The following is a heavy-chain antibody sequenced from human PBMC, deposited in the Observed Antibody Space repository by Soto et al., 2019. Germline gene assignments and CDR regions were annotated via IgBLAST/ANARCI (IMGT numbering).Heavy chain of an antibody. CDR3: ARVVVGSRLSLDY. J-gene: IGHJ4*02. D-gene: IGHD1-26*01. Sequence: QVQLVQSGAEVKKPGSSVTVSCKASGGTFSSYTISWVRQAPGQVLEWMAGLSPIFGTPIYAQKFQDRVTSTADDSNMTADMEMNRLTSEDTAGDYCARVVVGSRLSLDYLGQETLVTISS. CDR1: GGTFSSYT. CDR2: LSPIFGTP. V-gene: IGHV1-69*01.